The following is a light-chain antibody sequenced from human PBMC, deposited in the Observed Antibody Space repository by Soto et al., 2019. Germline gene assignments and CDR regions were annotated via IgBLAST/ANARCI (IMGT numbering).Light chain of an antibody. J-gene: IGKJ3*01. V-gene: IGKV1-33*01. Sequence: DIQMTQSPSSLSASVGDRITITCQASEDIRNCLNWYQQKPGNPPKLLIYDASNLETGVPSRFSGSGSGTDFTFTISSLRPEDIATYYCQQYDNLFSFGPGTKVELK. CDR1: EDIRNC. CDR3: QQYDNLFS. CDR2: DAS.